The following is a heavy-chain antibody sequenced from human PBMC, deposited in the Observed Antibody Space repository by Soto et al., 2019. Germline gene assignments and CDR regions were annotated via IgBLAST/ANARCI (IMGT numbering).Heavy chain of an antibody. J-gene: IGHJ5*02. D-gene: IGHD6-13*01. CDR3: ATASPSPSCLASSCPRGGWFDP. Sequence: QVQLVQSGAEVKKPGASVKVSCKASGYTFTNYGISWVRQAPGQELEWMGWINPNNANTRYAEKFQGRVSMTTDTSPDPAYLELTSLRSDDPAVYYCATASPSPSCLASSCPRGGWFDPWGQGTLLTVSS. CDR1: GYTFTNYG. V-gene: IGHV1-18*04. CDR2: INPNNANT.